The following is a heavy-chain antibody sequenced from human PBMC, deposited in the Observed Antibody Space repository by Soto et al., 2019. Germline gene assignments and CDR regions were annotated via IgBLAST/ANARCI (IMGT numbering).Heavy chain of an antibody. V-gene: IGHV1-18*01. D-gene: IGHD6-13*01. CDR2: ISGYNFNT. J-gene: IGHJ1*01. CDR3: TNDWDDSTWSSVEYLQY. CDR1: GYTFSSYG. Sequence: QVQLVQSGPEVKKPGASVKVSCKASGYTFSSYGISWVRQAPGQGLEWMGWISGYNFNTNYAQKFHGRVIMTTDTSTNTVFMELMSLRSHDTAIYDCTNDWDDSTWSSVEYLQYWGQGKLVTVSS.